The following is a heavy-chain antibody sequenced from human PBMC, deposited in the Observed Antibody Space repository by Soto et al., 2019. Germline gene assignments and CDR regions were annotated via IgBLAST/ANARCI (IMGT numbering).Heavy chain of an antibody. CDR2: ISYDGTNK. J-gene: IGHJ4*02. CDR1: GFSFSISP. V-gene: IGHV3-30-3*01. Sequence: GGSLRLSCAASGFSFSISPMHWVRQAPGKGPEWVALISYDGTNKFYADSVKGRFTISRDNSKSTLYLQVDSLRPEDAAVYYCARDPKTSGGQHWAFNYFDYWGQGTLVTVSS. CDR3: ARDPKTSGGQHWAFNYFDY. D-gene: IGHD7-27*01.